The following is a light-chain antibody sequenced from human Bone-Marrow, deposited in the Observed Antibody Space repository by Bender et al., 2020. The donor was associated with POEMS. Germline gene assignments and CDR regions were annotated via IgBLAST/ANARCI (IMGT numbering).Light chain of an antibody. CDR1: TLENKY. CDR2: QDK. J-gene: IGLJ1*01. Sequence: SYEVTQPPSVSVSPGQTASITCSGDTLENKYTCWYQKKPGQSPVLVIYQDKKRPSGIPERFSGSNSGNTATLTISGTQAMDEADYYCQAWDRTTPFVFGTGTKVTVL. V-gene: IGLV3-1*01. CDR3: QAWDRTTPFV.